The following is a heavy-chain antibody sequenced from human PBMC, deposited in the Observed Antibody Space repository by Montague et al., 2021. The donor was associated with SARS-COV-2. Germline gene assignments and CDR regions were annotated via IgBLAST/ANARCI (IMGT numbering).Heavy chain of an antibody. CDR3: AKGGVVVVAATDPDY. Sequence: SLRLSCAASGFTFSTFAMSWVRQAPGKGLEWVSAISLSGGSTYYADSVKGRFTISRDNSKNTLFLQMNSLRAEDTAVYYCAKGGVVVVAATDPDYWGQGTLVTVSS. CDR1: GFTFSTFA. CDR2: ISLSGGST. V-gene: IGHV3-23*01. J-gene: IGHJ4*02. D-gene: IGHD2-15*01.